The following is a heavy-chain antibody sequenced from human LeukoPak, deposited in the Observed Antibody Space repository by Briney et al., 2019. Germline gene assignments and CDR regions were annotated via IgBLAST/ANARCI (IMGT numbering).Heavy chain of an antibody. CDR1: GFTFSSYG. Sequence: GGSLRLSCAASGFTFSSYGMHWVRQAPGKGLEWVAVISYDGSNKYYADSVKGRFTISRDNSKSTLYLQMNSLRAEDTAVYYCAKDRRHQAWSSYYNYYYYGMDVWGQGTTVTVSS. CDR3: AKDRRHQAWSSYYNYYYYGMDV. D-gene: IGHD3-3*01. V-gene: IGHV3-30*18. CDR2: ISYDGSNK. J-gene: IGHJ6*02.